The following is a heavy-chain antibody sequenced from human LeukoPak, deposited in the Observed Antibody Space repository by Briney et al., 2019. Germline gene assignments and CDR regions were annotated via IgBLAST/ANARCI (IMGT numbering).Heavy chain of an antibody. D-gene: IGHD3-22*01. CDR2: IYPGDSDT. V-gene: IGHV5-51*01. J-gene: IGHJ4*02. CDR3: ARFYYDSSGYYPHDY. Sequence: GESLKISCKGSGYSFTSYWIGWVRQMPGKGLEWMGIIYPGDSDTKYSPSFQGQVTISADKSISTAYLQWSSLKASDTAMYYCARFYYDSSGYYPHDYWGQGTLVTVSS. CDR1: GYSFTSYW.